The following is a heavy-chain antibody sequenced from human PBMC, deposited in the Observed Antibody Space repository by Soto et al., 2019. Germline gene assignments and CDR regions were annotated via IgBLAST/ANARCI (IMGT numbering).Heavy chain of an antibody. Sequence: GASVKVSCKASGYTFTSYYMHWVRQAPGQGLEWMGIINPSGGSTSYAQKFQGRVTMTRDTSTSTVYMELSSLRSEDTAVYYCAGPSSSSHYYYYGMDVWGQGTTVTVSS. D-gene: IGHD6-6*01. V-gene: IGHV1-46*01. CDR1: GYTFTSYY. CDR2: INPSGGST. CDR3: AGPSSSSHYYYYGMDV. J-gene: IGHJ6*02.